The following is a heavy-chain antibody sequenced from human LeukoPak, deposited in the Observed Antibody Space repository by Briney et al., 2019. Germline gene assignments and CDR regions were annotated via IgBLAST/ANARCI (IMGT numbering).Heavy chain of an antibody. J-gene: IGHJ4*02. CDR2: ISSSSSYI. D-gene: IGHD6-13*01. CDR3: VRGRTSGSSWPFDY. Sequence: GGSLRLSCAASGFTFSSYSMNWVRQAPGKGLEWVSSISSSSSYIYYADSVKGRFTISRDNAKNSLSLQMNSLRAEDTAVYYCVRGRTSGSSWPFDYWGQGTLVTVSS. V-gene: IGHV3-21*01. CDR1: GFTFSSYS.